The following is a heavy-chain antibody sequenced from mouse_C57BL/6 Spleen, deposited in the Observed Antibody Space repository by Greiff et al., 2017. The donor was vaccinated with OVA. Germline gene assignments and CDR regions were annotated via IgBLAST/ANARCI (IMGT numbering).Heavy chain of an antibody. V-gene: IGHV1-39*01. CDR3: ARPSNYYDYDVPHWYFDD. CDR2: INPNYGTT. J-gene: IGHJ1*03. CDR1: GYSFTDYN. Sequence: VQLQQSGPELVKPGASVKISCKASGYSFTDYNMNWVKQSTGKSLEWIGVINPNYGTTSYNQKFKGKATLTVDQSSSTAYMQLNSLTSEDSAVYYCARPSNYYDYDVPHWYFDDWGTGTTVTVSS. D-gene: IGHD2-4*01.